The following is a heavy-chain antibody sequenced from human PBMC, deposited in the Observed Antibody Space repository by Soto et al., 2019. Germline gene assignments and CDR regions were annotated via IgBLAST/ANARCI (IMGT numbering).Heavy chain of an antibody. V-gene: IGHV1-18*01. Sequence: ASVKVSCKASGYTFTSYGISWVRQAPGQGLEWMGWISAYNGNTNYAQKLQGRVTMTTDTSTSTAYMELRSLRSDDTAVYYCARAPYYDILTGYDWFDPWGQGTLVTVSS. CDR2: ISAYNGNT. CDR1: GYTFTSYG. CDR3: ARAPYYDILTGYDWFDP. D-gene: IGHD3-9*01. J-gene: IGHJ5*02.